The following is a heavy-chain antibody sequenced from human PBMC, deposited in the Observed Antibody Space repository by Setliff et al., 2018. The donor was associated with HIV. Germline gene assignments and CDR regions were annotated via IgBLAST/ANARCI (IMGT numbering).Heavy chain of an antibody. Sequence: PGESLKISCKGSGYSFTSYWIGWVRQMPGKGLEWMGIIHPGDSDTRYSPSFQGQVTISADKSISTAYLQWSSLKASDTAVYYCAAGLFKGDYRPEYFPLWGQGTLVTVSS. J-gene: IGHJ1*01. D-gene: IGHD4-17*01. CDR1: GYSFTSYW. V-gene: IGHV5-51*01. CDR3: AAGLFKGDYRPEYFPL. CDR2: IHPGDSDT.